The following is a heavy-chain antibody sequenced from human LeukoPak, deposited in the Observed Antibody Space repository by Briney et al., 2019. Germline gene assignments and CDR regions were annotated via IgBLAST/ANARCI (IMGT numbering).Heavy chain of an antibody. D-gene: IGHD6-6*01. Sequence: PGGSLRLSCAASGFTFSSYSMNWVRQAPGKGLEWVSYISSSSSTIYYADSVKGRFTISRDNAKNSLYLQMNSLRAEDTAVYYCARDPVGYSSSSKWFDPWGQGTLVTVSS. CDR3: ARDPVGYSSSSKWFDP. J-gene: IGHJ5*02. CDR1: GFTFSSYS. CDR2: ISSSSSTI. V-gene: IGHV3-48*04.